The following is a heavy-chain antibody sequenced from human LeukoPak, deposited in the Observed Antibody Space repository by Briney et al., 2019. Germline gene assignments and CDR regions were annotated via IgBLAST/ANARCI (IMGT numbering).Heavy chain of an antibody. D-gene: IGHD4-11*01. CDR1: GFIFSSNY. J-gene: IGHJ4*02. CDR2: LYSGGTA. V-gene: IGHV3-53*01. CDR3: ARGRQCDY. Sequence: GGSLRLSCVASGFIFSSNYMNWVRQAPGKGLEWISILYSGGTAFYADSVKGRSTISRDNSKNTLYLQMNSLRADDTAMYYCARGRQCDYWGQGTLVTVSS.